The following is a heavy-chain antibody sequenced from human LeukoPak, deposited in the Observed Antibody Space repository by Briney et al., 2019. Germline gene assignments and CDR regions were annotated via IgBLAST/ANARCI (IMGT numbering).Heavy chain of an antibody. CDR1: GFTFSTYS. CDR2: ISTSHRYI. D-gene: IGHD2-15*01. Sequence: GGSLRLSCAAPGFTFSTYSMDWVRQAPGKGLEWVASISTSHRYIYYADSVKGRFTISRDNARNSLYLQMSSLRAEDTAVYYCARTQGAYCNGASCEGMDVWGQGTTVTVSS. V-gene: IGHV3-21*01. CDR3: ARTQGAYCNGASCEGMDV. J-gene: IGHJ6*02.